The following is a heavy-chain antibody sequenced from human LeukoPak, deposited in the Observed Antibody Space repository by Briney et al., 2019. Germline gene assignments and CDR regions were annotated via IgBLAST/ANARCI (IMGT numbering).Heavy chain of an antibody. V-gene: IGHV3-9*01. CDR1: GFTFDDYA. Sequence: GGSLRLSCAASGFTFDDYAMHWVRQAPGKGLEWVSGISWNSGSIGYADSVKGRFTISRDNAKNSLYLQMNILRIEDTALYYCVKDRGEQFARGTDVWGQGITVTVSS. D-gene: IGHD1/OR15-1a*01. CDR2: ISWNSGSI. CDR3: VKDRGEQFARGTDV. J-gene: IGHJ6*02.